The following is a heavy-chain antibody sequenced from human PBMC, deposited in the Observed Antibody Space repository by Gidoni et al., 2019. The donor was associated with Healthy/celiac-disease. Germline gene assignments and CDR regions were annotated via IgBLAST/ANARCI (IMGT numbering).Heavy chain of an antibody. J-gene: IGHJ5*02. D-gene: IGHD3-10*01. V-gene: IGHV4-30-4*01. CDR1: GGSISSGDYY. CDR2: IYYSGST. Sequence: QVQLQESGPGLVKPSQTLSLTCTVSGGSISSGDYYWSWIRQPPGKGLEWIGYIYYSGSTYYNPSLKSRVTISVDTSKNQFSLKLSSVTAADTAVYYCARVYGPQPGFRLNWFDPWGQGTLVTVSS. CDR3: ARVYGPQPGFRLNWFDP.